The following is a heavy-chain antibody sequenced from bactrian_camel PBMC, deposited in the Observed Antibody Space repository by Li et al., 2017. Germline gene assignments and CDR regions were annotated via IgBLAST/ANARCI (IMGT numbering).Heavy chain of an antibody. J-gene: IGHJ6*01. D-gene: IGHD2*01. CDR3: AADPGYYSGGYYLMLTFGY. V-gene: IGHV3S1*01. Sequence: VQLVESGGGSVKAGGSLTLTCVASGYTYNGYCMGWFRLAPGKEREGVAIIDTDGSTFYADSVAGRFTISQDNSKNRLSLQMNSLKPEDTAVYYCAADPGYYSGGYYLMLTFGYWGQGTQVTVS. CDR1: GYTYNGYC. CDR2: IDTDGST.